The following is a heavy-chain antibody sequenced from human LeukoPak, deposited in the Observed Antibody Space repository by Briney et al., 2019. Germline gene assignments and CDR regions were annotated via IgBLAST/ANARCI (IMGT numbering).Heavy chain of an antibody. J-gene: IGHJ4*02. V-gene: IGHV1-69*13. CDR1: GGTFSSSA. CDR2: IIPIFGTA. Sequence: SVKVSCKASGGTFSSSAINWVRQAPGQGLEWMGGIIPIFGTANYARKFQGRVTLTADESTSTAYMELSSLRSEDTAMYYCARGEVPAHYFDYWGQGTLVTVSS. CDR3: ARGEVPAHYFDY.